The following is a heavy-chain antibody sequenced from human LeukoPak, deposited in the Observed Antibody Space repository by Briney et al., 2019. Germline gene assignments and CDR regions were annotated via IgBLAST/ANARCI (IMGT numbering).Heavy chain of an antibody. CDR1: GYSISSGYY. V-gene: IGHV4-38-2*02. D-gene: IGHD3-3*01. Sequence: KPSETLSLTCTVSGYSISSGYYWGWIRQPPGKGLEWIGSIYHSGSTYYNPSLKSRVTISVDTSKNQFSLKLSSVTAADTAVYYCAREGYDFWSGYYSMYNWFDPWGQGTLVTVSS. J-gene: IGHJ5*02. CDR3: AREGYDFWSGYYSMYNWFDP. CDR2: IYHSGST.